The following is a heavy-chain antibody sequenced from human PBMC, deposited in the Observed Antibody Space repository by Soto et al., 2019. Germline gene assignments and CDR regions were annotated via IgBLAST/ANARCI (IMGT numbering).Heavy chain of an antibody. D-gene: IGHD2-21*02. CDR2: ISAYNGNT. J-gene: IGHJ4*02. V-gene: IGHV1-18*01. Sequence: QVQLVQSGAEVKKPGASVKVSCKASGYTFTSYGISWVRQAPGQGLEWMGWISAYNGNTNYAQKLQGRVTMTTDTSKSKAYIERRSVRSGDTAVYYFARDYLAYCGGDCSYFDYWGQGTLVTVSS. CDR1: GYTFTSYG. CDR3: ARDYLAYCGGDCSYFDY.